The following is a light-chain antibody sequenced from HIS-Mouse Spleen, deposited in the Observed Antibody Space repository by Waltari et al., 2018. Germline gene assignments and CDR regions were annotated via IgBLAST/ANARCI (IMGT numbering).Light chain of an antibody. CDR2: EVS. CDR3: SSYTSSSKV. Sequence: QSALTQPASVSGSPGQSITISCTGTSSDVGGYNYVSWYQQHPGKAPKLMIYEVSNRPYGVCNRFSGSKSGNTASLTISGLQAEDEADYYCSSYTSSSKVFGGGTKLTVL. CDR1: SSDVGGYNY. V-gene: IGLV2-14*01. J-gene: IGLJ3*02.